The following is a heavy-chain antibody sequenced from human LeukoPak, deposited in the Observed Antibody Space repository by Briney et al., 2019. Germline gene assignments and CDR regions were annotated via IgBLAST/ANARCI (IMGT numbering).Heavy chain of an antibody. V-gene: IGHV4-30-2*01. CDR3: ASAPVGGYSYGSHYYYYMDV. Sequence: SETLSLTCTVSGGSISTNGYYWSWIRQPPGKGLEWIGYIYYSGDTYYNPSLPSLKSRVTISVDRSRNQFSLKLNSVTAADTAVYYCASAPVGGYSYGSHYYYYMDVWGKGTTVTVSS. J-gene: IGHJ6*03. CDR1: GGSISTNGYY. CDR2: IYYSGDT. D-gene: IGHD5-18*01.